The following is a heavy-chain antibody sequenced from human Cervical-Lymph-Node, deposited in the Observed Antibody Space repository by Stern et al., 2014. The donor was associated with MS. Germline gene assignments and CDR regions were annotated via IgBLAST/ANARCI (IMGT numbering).Heavy chain of an antibody. CDR1: GYTFINYD. V-gene: IGHV1-8*01. J-gene: IGHJ6*02. CDR2: MNPNNANT. D-gene: IGHD5-18*01. Sequence: QVQLVQSGSQVRKPGASVKVSCQALGYTFINYDIFWVRQATGQGLEWMGWMNPNNANTGHAQKFQGRVTMTRNNSISTAYMELSGLRSDDTAVYYCVRGGFSYGYGLDAWGQGTAVIVSS. CDR3: VRGGFSYGYGLDA.